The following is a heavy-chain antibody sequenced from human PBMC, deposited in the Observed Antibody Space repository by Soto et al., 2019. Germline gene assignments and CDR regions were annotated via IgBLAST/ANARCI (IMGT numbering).Heavy chain of an antibody. CDR3: AKEKRYFFFFQAEDGIRDTVPVSAFLLNRSSDL. V-gene: IGHV3-23*01. Sequence: KGLDWVSAISDSGGSRYYADSVKGRFSISRDNAKNTLYLQLNSLRAEDTAVYYCAKEKRYFFFFQAEDGIRDTVPVSAFLLNRSSDL. CDR2: ISDSGGSR. D-gene: IGHD3-3*01. J-gene: IGHJ2*01.